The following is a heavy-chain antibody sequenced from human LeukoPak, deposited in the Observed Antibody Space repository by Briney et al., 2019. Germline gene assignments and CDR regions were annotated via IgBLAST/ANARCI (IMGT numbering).Heavy chain of an antibody. J-gene: IGHJ4*02. CDR1: GGSFSGYY. V-gene: IGHV4-31*11. CDR3: ARSDSSGYYVDY. D-gene: IGHD3-22*01. Sequence: SETLSLTCAVYGGSFSGYYWSWIRQHPGKGLEWIGYIYYSGSTYYNPSLKSRVTISIDTSKNQFSLKLSSVTAADTAVYYCARSDSSGYYVDYWGQGTLVTVSS. CDR2: IYYSGST.